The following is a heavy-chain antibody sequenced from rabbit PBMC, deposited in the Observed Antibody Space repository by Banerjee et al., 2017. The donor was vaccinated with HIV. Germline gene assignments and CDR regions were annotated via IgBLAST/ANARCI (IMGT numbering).Heavy chain of an antibody. V-gene: IGHV1S40*01. CDR2: IYGGGGIST. Sequence: QSLEESGGGLVQPEGSLTLTCTASAFSFNNNYYMCWVRQAPGKGLEWIACIYGGGGISTAYASWAKGRFTVSKTSSATVTLQMTSLTAADTATYFCARAGEGGDGYLNLWGPGTLVTVS. CDR1: AFSFNNNYY. J-gene: IGHJ4*01. CDR3: ARAGEGGDGYLNL. D-gene: IGHD5-1*01.